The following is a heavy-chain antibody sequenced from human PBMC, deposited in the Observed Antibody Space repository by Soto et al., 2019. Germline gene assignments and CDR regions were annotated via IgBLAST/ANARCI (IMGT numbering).Heavy chain of an antibody. V-gene: IGHV1-8*01. D-gene: IGHD2-2*01. CDR1: GYTFTSYD. CDR3: ASGGLYCSRTSCDDGFGDDY. CDR2: MNPNSGNT. J-gene: IGHJ4*02. Sequence: QVQLVQSGAEVKKPGASVKVSCKASGYTFTSYDINWVRQATGQGLEWMGWMNPNSGNTGYAQKLQGRVTMNRNTSISTAYMELSSLRSEDTDVYYCASGGLYCSRTSCDDGFGDDYWGQGTLVTVSS.